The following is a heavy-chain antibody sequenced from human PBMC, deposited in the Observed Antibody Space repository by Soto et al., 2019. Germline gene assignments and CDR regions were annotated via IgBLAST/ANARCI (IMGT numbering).Heavy chain of an antibody. J-gene: IGHJ4*02. D-gene: IGHD3-10*01. Sequence: QVQLVQSGPEVKKPGSSVKVSCKASGGTFSDSVTSWVRQAPGQGLEWMGGIVPIFGKANLAEKFQDRVTITADESTSTADMKLSSRRSEDTAVYYCARGRDGSNYYVDYWGQGTLVTVSS. CDR2: IVPIFGKA. CDR3: ARGRDGSNYYVDY. V-gene: IGHV1-69*01. CDR1: GGTFSDSV.